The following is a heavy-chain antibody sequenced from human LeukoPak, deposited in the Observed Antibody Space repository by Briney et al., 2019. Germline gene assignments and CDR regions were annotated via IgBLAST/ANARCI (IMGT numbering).Heavy chain of an antibody. CDR3: ARDQSRGRSAFSPDASDI. D-gene: IGHD2-15*01. CDR2: ISNSGSTI. Sequence: GGSLRLSCAASGFTFSDYFMSWVRQAPGKGLEWISYISNSGSTIYYADSVKGRFTISRDNANNSLYLQMNSLRAEDTALYYCARDQSRGRSAFSPDASDIWGQGTMVTVSS. J-gene: IGHJ3*02. CDR1: GFTFSDYF. V-gene: IGHV3-11*04.